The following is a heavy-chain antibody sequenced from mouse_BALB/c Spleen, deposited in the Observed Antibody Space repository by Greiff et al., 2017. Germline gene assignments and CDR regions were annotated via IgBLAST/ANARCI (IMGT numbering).Heavy chain of an antibody. CDR1: GYAFSSYW. D-gene: IGHD4-1*02. CDR3: ARSTGTFAY. V-gene: IGHV1-80*01. CDR2: IYPGDGDT. J-gene: IGHJ3*01. Sequence: VKLMESGAELVRPGSSVKISCKASGYAFSSYWMNWVKQRPGQGLEWIGQIYPGDGDTNYNGKFKGKATLTADKSSSTAYMQLSSLTSEDSAVYFCARSTGTFAYWGQGTLVTVSA.